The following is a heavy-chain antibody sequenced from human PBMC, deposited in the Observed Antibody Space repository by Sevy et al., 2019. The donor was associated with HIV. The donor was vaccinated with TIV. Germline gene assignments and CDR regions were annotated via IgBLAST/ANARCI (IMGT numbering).Heavy chain of an antibody. V-gene: IGHV3-15*01. D-gene: IGHD6-6*01. J-gene: IGHJ4*02. CDR2: IKSKTDGGTI. Sequence: GGSLRLSCAASGSTFSKAWMTWVRQAPGRGLEWVGRIKSKTDGGTIDYAAPVKGRFTISRDDSKNTLYLQMNSLKTEDTAVYYCTPGRYSSSIYFEHWGQGTLVTVSS. CDR1: GSTFSKAW. CDR3: TPGRYSSSIYFEH.